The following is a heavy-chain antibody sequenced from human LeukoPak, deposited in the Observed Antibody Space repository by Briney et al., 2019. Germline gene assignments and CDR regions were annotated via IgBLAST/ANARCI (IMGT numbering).Heavy chain of an antibody. CDR3: ARVRGGYYFDY. D-gene: IGHD5-24*01. V-gene: IGHV3-7*04. CDR2: INQAGTEK. Sequence: GGSLILSCAASGFTFGSYWMNWVRQAPGKGLEWVANINQAGTEKYYVDSVKGRFTISRDNARNSLFLQMSSLRAEDTAVYFCARVRGGYYFDYWGQGTLVSVSS. J-gene: IGHJ4*02. CDR1: GFTFGSYW.